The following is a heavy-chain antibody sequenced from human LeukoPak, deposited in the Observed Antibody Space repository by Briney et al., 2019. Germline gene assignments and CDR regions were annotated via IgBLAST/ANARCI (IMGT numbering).Heavy chain of an antibody. CDR2: IYYSGST. CDR3: ARRVVVAGGIDY. CDR1: GGSISSYY. Sequence: PSETLSLTCTVSGGSISSYYWSWIRQPPGKGLEWIGYIYYSGSTNYNPSLKSRVTISVDTSKNQFSLKLGSVTAADTAVYYCARRVVVAGGIDYWGQGTLVTVSS. J-gene: IGHJ4*02. V-gene: IGHV4-59*01. D-gene: IGHD2-15*01.